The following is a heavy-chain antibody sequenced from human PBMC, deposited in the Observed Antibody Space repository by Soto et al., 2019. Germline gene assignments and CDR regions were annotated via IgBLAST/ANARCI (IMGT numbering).Heavy chain of an antibody. Sequence: EVQLVESGGGLVQPGGSLRLSCAGSGFTFSGYEMNWVRQAPGKGLEWVAHISNVETIKYYVDSVKGRFTISRDNAKNSLFLQMDSLRAEDTAVYYCARETLSVSGVGRGQVYYGLDVWGQGNTVTVSS. CDR2: ISNVETIK. J-gene: IGHJ6*02. D-gene: IGHD3-3*01. CDR3: ARETLSVSGVGRGQVYYGLDV. CDR1: GFTFSGYE. V-gene: IGHV3-48*03.